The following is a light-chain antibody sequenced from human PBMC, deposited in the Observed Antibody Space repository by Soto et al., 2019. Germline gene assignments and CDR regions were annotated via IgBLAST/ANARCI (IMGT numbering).Light chain of an antibody. CDR2: ETS. CDR1: QSVAKY. J-gene: IGKJ4*01. CDR3: QQYGYLVT. V-gene: IGKV3-11*01. Sequence: EIVLTQSPATLSLSPGDGATLSCRASQSVAKYLVWYQQKPGQSPRLLIYETSERASGVPARFSGSGSGTDFTLTISSLEPEDFAMYYCQQYGYLVTFGGGTKVEIK.